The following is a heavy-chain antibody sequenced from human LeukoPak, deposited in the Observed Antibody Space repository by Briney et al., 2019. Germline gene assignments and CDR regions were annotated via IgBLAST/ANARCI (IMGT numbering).Heavy chain of an antibody. Sequence: GASVKVSCKASGGTFSSYAISWVRQAPGQGLEWMGGIIPIFGTANYAQKFQGRVTITADKYTSTAYMELSSLRSEDTAVYYCASSEMVRGDIDRTTCWGQGTLVTVSS. CDR2: IIPIFGTA. CDR1: GGTFSSYA. J-gene: IGHJ4*02. D-gene: IGHD3-10*01. V-gene: IGHV1-69*06. CDR3: ASSEMVRGDIDRTTC.